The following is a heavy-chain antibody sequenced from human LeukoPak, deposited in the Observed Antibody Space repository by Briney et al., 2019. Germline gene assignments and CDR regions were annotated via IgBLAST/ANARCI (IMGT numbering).Heavy chain of an antibody. CDR3: AREMSWSFKIL. V-gene: IGHV3-33*01. D-gene: IGHD3-10*01. CDR2: IWYDGSNK. J-gene: IGHJ4*02. CDR1: GFSSSSYA. Sequence: GRSLRLSCAASGFSSSSYAMHWVRQAPGKGLEWVAVIWYDGSNKYYADSVKGRFTISRDNSKNTLYLQMNSLRAEDTAVYYCAREMSWSFKILWGQGTLVTVSS.